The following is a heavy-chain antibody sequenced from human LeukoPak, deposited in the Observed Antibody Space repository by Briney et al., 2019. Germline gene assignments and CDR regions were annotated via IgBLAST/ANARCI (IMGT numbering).Heavy chain of an antibody. CDR3: AKAPSFQLISPYFDY. V-gene: IGHV3-9*01. D-gene: IGHD2-2*01. J-gene: IGHJ4*02. CDR1: GFTFDDYA. CDR2: ISWNSNSI. Sequence: GRSLRLSCAASGFTFDDYAMHWVRQAPGKGLEWVSGISWNSNSIDYADSVKGRFTISRDNAKNSLYLQMNRLRAEDTALYYCAKAPSFQLISPYFDYWGQGTLVTVSS.